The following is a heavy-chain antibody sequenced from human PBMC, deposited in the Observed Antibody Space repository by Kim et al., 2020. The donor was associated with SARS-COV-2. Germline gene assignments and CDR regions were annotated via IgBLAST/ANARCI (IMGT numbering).Heavy chain of an antibody. CDR3: ARGSSPHYYPYNDH. CDR1: GFTFSNSA. CDR2: ISDSGVGT. V-gene: IGHV3-23*01. J-gene: IGHJ5*02. D-gene: IGHD3-22*01. Sequence: GGSLRLSCAASGFTFSNSAMTWVRQAPGKGLEWVSGISDSGVGTYYADSVKGRFTISRDNSESTLFLQMNSLRVEDTAIYYCARGSSPHYYPYNDHWGQ.